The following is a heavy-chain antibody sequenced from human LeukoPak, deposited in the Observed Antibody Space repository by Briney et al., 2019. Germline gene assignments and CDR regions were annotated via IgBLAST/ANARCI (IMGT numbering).Heavy chain of an antibody. V-gene: IGHV1-8*01. J-gene: IGHJ4*02. CDR3: ARVRRQWLVRALRFDY. Sequence: GASVKVSCKASGYTFTSYDINWVRQATGQGLEWMGWMNPNSGNTGYAQKFQGRVTMTRNTSISTAYMELSSLRSEDTAVYYCARVRRQWLVRALRFDYWGQGTLVTVSS. D-gene: IGHD6-19*01. CDR2: MNPNSGNT. CDR1: GYTFTSYD.